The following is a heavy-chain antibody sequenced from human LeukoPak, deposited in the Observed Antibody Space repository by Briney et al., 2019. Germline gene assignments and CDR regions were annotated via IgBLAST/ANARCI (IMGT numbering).Heavy chain of an antibody. J-gene: IGHJ6*02. CDR3: ALARSEYHYGMDV. Sequence: SQTLSLTCAISGDSVSSISVAWNWIRQSPSRGLEWLGRTYYRSKWYNEYAVSVKGRININPNPSKNQFSLQLNSVTPEDTAVYYCALARSEYHYGMDVWGQGATVTVSS. CDR2: TYYRSKWYN. CDR1: GDSVSSISVA. V-gene: IGHV6-1*01.